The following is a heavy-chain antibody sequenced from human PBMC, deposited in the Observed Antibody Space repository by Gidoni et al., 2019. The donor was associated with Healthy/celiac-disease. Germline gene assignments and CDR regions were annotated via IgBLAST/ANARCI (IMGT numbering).Heavy chain of an antibody. V-gene: IGHV3-72*01. CDR1: GFTFSDHY. D-gene: IGHD3-22*01. CDR3: ARSHNYDSSGPHADPNYYYYYGMDV. J-gene: IGHJ6*02. CDR2: TRNKANSYTT. Sequence: EVQLVESGGGLVQPGGSLRLSCAASGFTFSDHYMDWVRQAPGKGLEWVGRTRNKANSYTTEYAASVKGRFTISRDDSKNSLYLQMNSLKTEDTAVYYCARSHNYDSSGPHADPNYYYYYGMDVWGQGTTVTVSS.